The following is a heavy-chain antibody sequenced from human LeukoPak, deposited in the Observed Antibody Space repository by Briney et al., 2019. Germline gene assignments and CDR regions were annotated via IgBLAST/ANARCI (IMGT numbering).Heavy chain of an antibody. Sequence: GGSLRLSCAASGFTFSSYWMSWVRQAPGKGLEWVANIKQDGSEKYYVDSVKGRFTISRDNAKNSLYLQMNSLRAEDTAVYYCARAPSGGVRGGTNWFDPWGQGTLVTVSS. CDR1: GFTFSSYW. CDR2: IKQDGSEK. V-gene: IGHV3-7*01. CDR3: ARAPSGGVRGGTNWFDP. J-gene: IGHJ5*02. D-gene: IGHD3-10*01.